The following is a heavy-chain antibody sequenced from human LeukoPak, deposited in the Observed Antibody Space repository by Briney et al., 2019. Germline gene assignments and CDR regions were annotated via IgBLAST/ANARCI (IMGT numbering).Heavy chain of an antibody. CDR3: ARGGITRSGYSSSWYFDY. CDR1: GGSFSGYY. D-gene: IGHD6-13*01. V-gene: IGHV4-34*01. CDR2: INHSGST. J-gene: IGHJ4*02. Sequence: SETLSLTCAVYGGSFSGYYWSWIRQPPGKELEWIGEINHSGSTNYNPSLKSRVTISVDTSKNQFSLKLSSVTAADTAVYYCARGGITRSGYSSSWYFDYWGQGTLVTVSS.